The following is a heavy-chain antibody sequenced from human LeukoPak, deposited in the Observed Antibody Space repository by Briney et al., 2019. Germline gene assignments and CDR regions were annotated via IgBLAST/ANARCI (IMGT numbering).Heavy chain of an antibody. J-gene: IGHJ4*02. CDR2: IYSDGDT. CDR3: ARGPWASFDY. CDR1: GFTFSSYP. V-gene: IGHV3-66*01. D-gene: IGHD3-16*01. Sequence: GGSLRLSCAASGFTFSSYPMSWVRQAPGKGLEWVSVIYSDGDTYYVDSVKGRFTISRDNSKNTLYLQMNSLRAEDTAVYYCARGPWASFDYWGQGTLVTVSS.